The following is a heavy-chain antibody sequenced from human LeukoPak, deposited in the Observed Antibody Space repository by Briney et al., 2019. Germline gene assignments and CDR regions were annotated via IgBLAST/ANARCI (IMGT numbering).Heavy chain of an antibody. CDR3: AREYDSSGFDAFDI. V-gene: IGHV4-34*01. D-gene: IGHD3-22*01. CDR2: INHSGST. CDR1: GGSFSGYY. J-gene: IGHJ3*02. Sequence: SETLSLTCAVYGGSFSGYYWSWIRQPPGKGLEWIGEINHSGSTNYNPSLKSRVTISVDASKNQFSLKLSSMTAADTAVYYCAREYDSSGFDAFDIWGQGTMVTVSS.